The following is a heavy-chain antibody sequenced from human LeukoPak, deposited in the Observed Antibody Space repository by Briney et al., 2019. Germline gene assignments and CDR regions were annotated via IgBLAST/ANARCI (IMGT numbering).Heavy chain of an antibody. CDR1: GFTFSSYA. CDR2: ISGSGGST. CDR3: AKDANWNHGGGYMDV. Sequence: AGGSLRLSCAASGFTFSSYAMSWVRQAPGKGLEWVSAISGSGGSTYYADSVKGRFTISRDNSKNTQYLQMNSLRAEDTAVYYCAKDANWNHGGGYMDVWGKGTTVTVSS. V-gene: IGHV3-23*01. J-gene: IGHJ6*03. D-gene: IGHD1-1*01.